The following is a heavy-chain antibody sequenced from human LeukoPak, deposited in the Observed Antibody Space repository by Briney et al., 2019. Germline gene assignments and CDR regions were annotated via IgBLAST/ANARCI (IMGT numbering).Heavy chain of an antibody. D-gene: IGHD3-22*01. CDR3: ARGGEQYYYDSSGYYTSDY. CDR2: ISRGSNYI. Sequence: PGGSLRLSCAASRFTFSSYSMNWVRQAPGKALEWVSSISRGSNYIYYADSVKGRFTISRANAKNSLYLQMNSLRAEDKAVYYCARGGEQYYYDSSGYYTSDYWGQGTLVTVSS. V-gene: IGHV3-21*04. CDR1: RFTFSSYS. J-gene: IGHJ4*02.